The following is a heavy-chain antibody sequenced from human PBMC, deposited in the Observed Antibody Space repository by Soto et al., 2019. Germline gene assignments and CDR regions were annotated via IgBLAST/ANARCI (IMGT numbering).Heavy chain of an antibody. J-gene: IGHJ3*02. CDR2: ISSSSSYT. D-gene: IGHD4-17*01. CDR3: ARDNGRPGAFDI. V-gene: IGHV3-11*05. CDR1: GFTFSDYY. Sequence: QVQLVESGGGLVKPGGSLRLSCAASGFTFSDYYMSWIRQAPGKGLEWVSYISSSSSYTNYADSVKGRFTISRDNAKNSLYLQRNSLRAEDTAVYYCARDNGRPGAFDIWGQGTMVTVSS.